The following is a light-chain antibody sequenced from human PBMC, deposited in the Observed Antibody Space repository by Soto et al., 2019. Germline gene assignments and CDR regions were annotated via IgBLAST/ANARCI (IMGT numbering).Light chain of an antibody. V-gene: IGKV1-33*01. CDR2: DAS. CDR1: QDIKNY. J-gene: IGKJ2*02. Sequence: IQMTQSPSSLSASVGDRVTITCQASQDIKNYLIWYQQKPGKAPNLLIYDASSLGTGGSSRFSGSGSGTQFILTTSSVQPEDIAPYYCQQFDSVPCTFGQGTKVEIK. CDR3: QQFDSVPCT.